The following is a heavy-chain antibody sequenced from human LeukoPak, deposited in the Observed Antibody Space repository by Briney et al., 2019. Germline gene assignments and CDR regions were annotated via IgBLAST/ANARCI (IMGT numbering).Heavy chain of an antibody. Sequence: PGGSLRLSCAASGFTFSTYAIHWVRQAPGKGLEYVSAISSNGDSTYYTSSVKGRFTISRDNSKNTLYLQMGSLRVEDMAVYYCARVAGSGTYLDYWGQGTLVTVSS. D-gene: IGHD3-10*01. J-gene: IGHJ4*02. CDR2: ISSNGDST. CDR3: ARVAGSGTYLDY. V-gene: IGHV3-64*01. CDR1: GFTFSTYA.